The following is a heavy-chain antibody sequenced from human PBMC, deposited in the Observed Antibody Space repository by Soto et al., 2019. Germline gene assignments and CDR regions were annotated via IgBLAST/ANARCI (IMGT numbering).Heavy chain of an antibody. CDR2: IIPNLGNA. CDR1: GYTFTSYD. Sequence: GVSVKVSCKASGYTFTSYDINWVRHATGQGLEWMGWIIPNLGNANYAQKFQGRVTITADKSTSTAYMELSSLRSEDTAVYYCARDRSNDFWSGYPNYFDYWGQGTLVTVSS. D-gene: IGHD3-3*01. J-gene: IGHJ4*02. CDR3: ARDRSNDFWSGYPNYFDY. V-gene: IGHV1-69*10.